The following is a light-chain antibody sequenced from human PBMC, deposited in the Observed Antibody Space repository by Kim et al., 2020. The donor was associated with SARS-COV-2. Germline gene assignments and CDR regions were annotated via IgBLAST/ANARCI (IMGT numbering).Light chain of an antibody. CDR2: DVN. CDR3: TSYTTKSWV. CDR1: NSDIGNYQH. V-gene: IGLV2-14*03. J-gene: IGLJ3*02. Sequence: PGQSSTISCTTSNSDIGNYQHVSWYQHHPGKAPQVMIFDVNKRPSGVSSRFSGSKSGNTASLTISGLQAEDEADYYCTSYTTKSWVFGGGTKLTVL.